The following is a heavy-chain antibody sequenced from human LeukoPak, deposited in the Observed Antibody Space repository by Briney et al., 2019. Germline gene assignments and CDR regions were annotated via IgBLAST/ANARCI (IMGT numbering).Heavy chain of an antibody. CDR1: GFTFTSYV. D-gene: IGHD5-18*01. Sequence: GGSLRLSCAAPGFTFTSYVMSWVRQAPGQGLECVGSISGSSRSTYYAHSVKGRFTISTEDSKNTLYLEMKSLRAEDTAIYYCGRVSWRIQIWNQPFGDGMDVWGQGTTVTVSS. V-gene: IGHV3-23*01. J-gene: IGHJ6*02. CDR3: GRVSWRIQIWNQPFGDGMDV. CDR2: ISGSSRST.